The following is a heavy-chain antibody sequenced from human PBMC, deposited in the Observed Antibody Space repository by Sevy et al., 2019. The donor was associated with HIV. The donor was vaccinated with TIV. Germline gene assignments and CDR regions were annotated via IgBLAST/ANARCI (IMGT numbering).Heavy chain of an antibody. D-gene: IGHD6-19*01. J-gene: IGHJ4*02. V-gene: IGHV3-7*01. CDR3: VRATQSDGSF. Sequence: GGSLRLSCVASGFNLENFWMDWVRQAPGKGLEWVANIRQDGTEIYYVASVKGRFTISRDNARNLVHLQMNSLRVEDTALYYCVRATQSDGSFWGQGALVTVSS. CDR2: IRQDGTEI. CDR1: GFNLENFW.